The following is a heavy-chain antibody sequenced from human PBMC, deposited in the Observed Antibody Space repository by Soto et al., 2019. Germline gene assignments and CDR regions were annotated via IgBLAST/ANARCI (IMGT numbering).Heavy chain of an antibody. CDR2: IYTSGST. V-gene: IGHV4-4*07. CDR3: ASDYDSSGYYWAY. J-gene: IGHJ4*02. Sequence: SETLSLTCTVSGGSISSYYWSWIRQPAGKGLEWIGRIYTSGSTNYNPSLKTRVTMSVDTSKNQFSLKLSSVTAADTAVYYCASDYDSSGYYWAYWGQGTLVTVSS. D-gene: IGHD3-22*01. CDR1: GGSISSYY.